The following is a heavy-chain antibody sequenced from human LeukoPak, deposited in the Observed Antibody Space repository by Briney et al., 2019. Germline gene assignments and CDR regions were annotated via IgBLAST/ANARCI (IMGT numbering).Heavy chain of an antibody. Sequence: PGGSLRLSCAASGFTFSSYSMNWVRQAPGKGLEWVSYISSSGSTIYYADSVKGRFTISRDNAKNSLYLQMNSLRAEDTAVYYCARKYSSSWYGLNYYYMDVWGKGTTVTISS. CDR3: ARKYSSSWYGLNYYYMDV. CDR1: GFTFSSYS. V-gene: IGHV3-48*04. D-gene: IGHD6-13*01. CDR2: ISSSGSTI. J-gene: IGHJ6*03.